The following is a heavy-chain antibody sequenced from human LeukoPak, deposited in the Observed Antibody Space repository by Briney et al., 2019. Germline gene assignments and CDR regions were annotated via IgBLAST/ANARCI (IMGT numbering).Heavy chain of an antibody. Sequence: GGSLRLSCAVSGFTVSSNYMSWVRQAPGKGLEWVGRIKSKTDGGTTDYAAPVTGRFTISRDDSKNTLYLQMNSLKTEATAVYYCTTSSGSYIGYFDYWGQGTLVTVSS. CDR3: TTSSGSYIGYFDY. J-gene: IGHJ4*02. D-gene: IGHD1-26*01. CDR1: GFTVSSNY. CDR2: IKSKTDGGTT. V-gene: IGHV3-15*01.